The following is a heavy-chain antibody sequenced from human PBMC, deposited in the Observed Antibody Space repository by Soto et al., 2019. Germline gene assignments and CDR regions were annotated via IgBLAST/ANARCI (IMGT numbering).Heavy chain of an antibody. D-gene: IGHD6-13*01. J-gene: IGHJ6*02. Sequence: ASVKVSCKASGYTFTSYGISWVRQAPGQGLEWMGWISAYNGNTNYAQKPQGRVTMTTDTSTSTAYMELRSLRSDDTAVYYCARLSSWYGDYYYGMDVWGQGTTVTVSS. V-gene: IGHV1-18*01. CDR3: ARLSSWYGDYYYGMDV. CDR2: ISAYNGNT. CDR1: GYTFTSYG.